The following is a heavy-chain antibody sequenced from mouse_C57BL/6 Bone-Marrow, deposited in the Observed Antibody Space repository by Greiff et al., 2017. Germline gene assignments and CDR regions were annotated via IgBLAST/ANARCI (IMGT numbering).Heavy chain of an antibody. V-gene: IGHV1-72*01. Sequence: QVQLQQPGAELVKPGASVKLSCKASGYTFTSSWMHWVKQRPGRGLAWIGRLAPNSGGTTYNEKFKSKATLTVDKPSSTAYMQLSSLTSEYSAVYYCARSDYYGSSHWYFDVWGTGTTVTVSS. CDR3: ARSDYYGSSHWYFDV. CDR2: LAPNSGGT. D-gene: IGHD1-1*01. J-gene: IGHJ1*03. CDR1: GYTFTSSW.